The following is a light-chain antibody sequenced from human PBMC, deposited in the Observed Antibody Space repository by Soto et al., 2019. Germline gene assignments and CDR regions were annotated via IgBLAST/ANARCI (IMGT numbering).Light chain of an antibody. V-gene: IGLV3-21*02. Sequence: SYVLTQPPSVSVAPGQTARISCGGYDIGDKSVHWYRQRPGQAPVLVVYDDVDRPSGIPERFSGSNSGNTATLTISSVEAGDEADYYCQVWDSSSDHWVFGGGTQLTVL. J-gene: IGLJ3*02. CDR2: DDV. CDR1: DIGDKS. CDR3: QVWDSSSDHWV.